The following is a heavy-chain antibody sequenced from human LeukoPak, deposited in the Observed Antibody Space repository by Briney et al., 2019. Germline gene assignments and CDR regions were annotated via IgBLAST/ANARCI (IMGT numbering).Heavy chain of an antibody. D-gene: IGHD2-2*01. CDR3: VRAEEANCSSTSCLFY. Sequence: ASVKVSCKASGYTFTTYYMHWVRQAPGQGLEWMGIINPSGGSTWYAQKFQGRVTMTRDTSTRTAYMELSSLSSEDTAVYYCVRAEEANCSSTSCLFYWGQGTLVTVSS. V-gene: IGHV1-46*01. CDR2: INPSGGST. J-gene: IGHJ4*02. CDR1: GYTFTTYY.